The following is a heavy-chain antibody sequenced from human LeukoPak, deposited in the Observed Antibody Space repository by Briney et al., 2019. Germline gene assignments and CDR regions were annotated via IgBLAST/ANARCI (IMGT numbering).Heavy chain of an antibody. J-gene: IGHJ5*02. CDR3: ARGPILGYCTNGVCSGFDP. CDR1: GGSPSSNY. D-gene: IGHD2-8*01. Sequence: PSETLSLTCTVSGGSPSSNYWSWIRQPPGKGLEWIGYIYYSGSTNYNPSLKSRVTISVDTSKNQFSLKLSSVTAADTAVYYCARGPILGYCTNGVCSGFDPWGQGTLVTVPS. V-gene: IGHV4-59*08. CDR2: IYYSGST.